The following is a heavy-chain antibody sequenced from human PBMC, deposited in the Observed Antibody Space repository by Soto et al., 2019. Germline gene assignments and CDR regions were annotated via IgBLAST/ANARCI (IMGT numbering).Heavy chain of an antibody. Sequence: QIQLVQSGAEVKKPGASVKVSCKASGYTFTDYGVTWVRQAPGQGLECMGWISAYNGNTNYAQKLQGRVTMTTDTATCTAYMELRSLRSDDTAIYYCARVYSSGWYGRESGDYWGQGTLVTVSS. D-gene: IGHD6-19*01. J-gene: IGHJ4*02. CDR2: ISAYNGNT. CDR1: GYTFTDYG. CDR3: ARVYSSGWYGRESGDY. V-gene: IGHV1-18*01.